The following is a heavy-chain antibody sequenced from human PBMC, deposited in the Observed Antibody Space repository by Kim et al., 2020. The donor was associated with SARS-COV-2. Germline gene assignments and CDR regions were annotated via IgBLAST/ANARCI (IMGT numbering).Heavy chain of an antibody. V-gene: IGHV3-15*01. D-gene: IGHD4-17*01. J-gene: IGHJ4*02. Sequence: PVKGRFTISRDDSKNTLYLQMNSLKTEDTAVYYCTTDQRSLMTTVTTVDYWGQGTLVTVSS. CDR3: TTDQRSLMTTVTTVDY.